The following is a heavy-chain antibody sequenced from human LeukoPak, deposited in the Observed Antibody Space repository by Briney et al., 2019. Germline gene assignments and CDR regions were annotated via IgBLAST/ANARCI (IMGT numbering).Heavy chain of an antibody. CDR1: GLTVTDTY. J-gene: IGHJ4*02. V-gene: IGHV3-66*01. CDR2: IYSGDST. CDR3: AKDNWNYVGYFDY. D-gene: IGHD1-7*01. Sequence: GGSLRLSCAASGLTVTDTYMSWVRQAPGKGLEWVSVIYSGDSTYYADSVKGRFTISRDYSKNTLYLQMNGLRAEDTAVYYCAKDNWNYVGYFDYWGQGTLVTVSS.